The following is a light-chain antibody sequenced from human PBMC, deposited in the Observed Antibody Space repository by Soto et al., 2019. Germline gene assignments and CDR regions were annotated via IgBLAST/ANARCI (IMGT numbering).Light chain of an antibody. CDR2: GTS. CDR1: QDISNY. CDR3: LQHNSYPLT. Sequence: IQMTQSPSTLSASIGDTVTITCRASQDISNYLAWYQQEPGKAPKFLIYGTSTLQSGVPSRFSGSGSGTDFTLTISSLQPEDFATYFCLQHNSYPLTFGGGTKVDIK. J-gene: IGKJ4*01. V-gene: IGKV1-9*01.